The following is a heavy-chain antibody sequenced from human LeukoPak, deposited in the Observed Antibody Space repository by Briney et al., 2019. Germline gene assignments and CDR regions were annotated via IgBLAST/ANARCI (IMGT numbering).Heavy chain of an antibody. CDR2: ISGSGGST. D-gene: IGHD3-10*01. CDR3: AKIPGSGSYIRF. V-gene: IGHV3-23*01. Sequence: GGSLRLSCAASGFTFSNAWMSWVRQAPGKGLEWVSAISGSGGSTYYADSVKGRFTISRDNSKNTLYLQMNSLRAEDTAVYYCAKIPGSGSYIRFWGQGTLVTVSS. J-gene: IGHJ4*02. CDR1: GFTFSNAW.